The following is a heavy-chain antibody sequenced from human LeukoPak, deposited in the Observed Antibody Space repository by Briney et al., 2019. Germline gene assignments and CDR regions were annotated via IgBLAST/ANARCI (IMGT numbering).Heavy chain of an antibody. Sequence: SSETLSLTCTVSGGSISSYYWSWIRRPPGKGLEWIGEINHSGSTNYNPSLKSRVTISVDTSKNQFSLKLSSVTAADTAVYYCARGPHQMQWLVLVYFDYWGQGTLVTVSS. CDR2: INHSGST. CDR3: ARGPHQMQWLVLVYFDY. D-gene: IGHD6-19*01. J-gene: IGHJ4*02. CDR1: GGSISSYY. V-gene: IGHV4-34*01.